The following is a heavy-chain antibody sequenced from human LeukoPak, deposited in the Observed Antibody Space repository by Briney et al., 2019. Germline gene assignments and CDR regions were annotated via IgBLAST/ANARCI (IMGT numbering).Heavy chain of an antibody. Sequence: SETLSLTCAVYGESFSGYYWSWIRQSPGKGLEWIGEINHSGSTNYNPSLKSRVTISVDTSKNQFSLKLSSVTAADTAVYYCARRITMIVVVGRAFDIWGQGTMVTVSS. CDR1: GESFSGYY. CDR2: INHSGST. V-gene: IGHV4-34*01. D-gene: IGHD3-22*01. J-gene: IGHJ3*02. CDR3: ARRITMIVVVGRAFDI.